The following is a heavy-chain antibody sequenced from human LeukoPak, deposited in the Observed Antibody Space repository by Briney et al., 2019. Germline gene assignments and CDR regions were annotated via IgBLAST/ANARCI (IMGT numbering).Heavy chain of an antibody. CDR3: AKAPESHYDILTGYDY. CDR2: ISWNSGSI. D-gene: IGHD3-9*01. J-gene: IGHJ4*02. Sequence: GGSLRLSCAASGFTLDDYGMQWVRHAAGKGMEWVSGISWNSGSISYADSGGGRFTISRDNAKNSLYLQMNSLGAEATALYYCAKAPESHYDILTGYDYWGQGTLVIVSS. CDR1: GFTLDDYG. V-gene: IGHV3-9*01.